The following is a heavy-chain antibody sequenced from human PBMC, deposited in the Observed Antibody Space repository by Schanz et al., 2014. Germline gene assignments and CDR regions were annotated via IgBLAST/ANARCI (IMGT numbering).Heavy chain of an antibody. Sequence: EVQLVESGGGLVKPGGSPRLSCAASGFTFSSYSMNWVRQAPGKGLEWVSSISHSGGSKYYADSVKGRFTISRDNSENTLYLQMNSLSADDTAVFYCAKGMGYCSGGTCYDYYFYGLDVWGQGTTVTVSS. V-gene: IGHV3-23*04. CDR2: ISHSGGSK. CDR1: GFTFSSYS. J-gene: IGHJ6*02. CDR3: AKGMGYCSGGTCYDYYFYGLDV. D-gene: IGHD2-15*01.